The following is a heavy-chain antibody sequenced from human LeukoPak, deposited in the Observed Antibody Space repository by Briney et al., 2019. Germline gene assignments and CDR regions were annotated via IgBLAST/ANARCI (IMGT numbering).Heavy chain of an antibody. J-gene: IGHJ4*02. CDR1: GFTFSSYA. CDR3: ARAGCSSTSCYVARTYFDY. D-gene: IGHD2-2*01. V-gene: IGHV3-30-3*01. CDR2: ISYDGSNK. Sequence: GGSLRLSCAASGFTFSSYAMHWVRQAPGKGLEWVAVISYDGSNKYYADSVKGRFTISRDNSKNTLYLQMNSLRAEDTAVYYCARAGCSSTSCYVARTYFDYWGQGTLVTVSS.